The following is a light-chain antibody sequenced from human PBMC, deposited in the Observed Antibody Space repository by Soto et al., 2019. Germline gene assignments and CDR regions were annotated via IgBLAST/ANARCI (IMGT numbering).Light chain of an antibody. Sequence: DIQMTQSPSSLSASVGDRVTITCRASQSISSYLNWYQQKPGKAPKLLIYAASSLQSGVPSRFSCSESATDFTLTISSLQPEDFATYYCQQSYSTPLTFGPGTKVDIK. CDR1: QSISSY. V-gene: IGKV1-39*01. J-gene: IGKJ3*01. CDR2: AAS. CDR3: QQSYSTPLT.